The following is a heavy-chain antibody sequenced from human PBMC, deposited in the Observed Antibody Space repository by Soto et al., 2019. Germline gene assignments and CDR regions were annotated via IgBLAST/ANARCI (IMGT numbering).Heavy chain of an antibody. V-gene: IGHV1-18*01. Sequence: GASVKVSSQASGFTLTRYGISWGRQAPGQTLEWMAWISAYNGNTNYAQKLQGRVTMTTDTSTSTAYMELRSLRSDDTAVYYCARAGYSSGWYGPHAFDIWGQGTMVTVSS. CDR1: GFTLTRYG. D-gene: IGHD6-19*01. CDR3: ARAGYSSGWYGPHAFDI. CDR2: ISAYNGNT. J-gene: IGHJ3*02.